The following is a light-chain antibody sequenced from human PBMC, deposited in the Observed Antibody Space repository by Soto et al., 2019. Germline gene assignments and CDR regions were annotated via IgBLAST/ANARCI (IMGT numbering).Light chain of an antibody. CDR2: EVN. Sequence: QSVLTQPASVSGSPGQSITISCTGTASDVGGYNYVSWYQHHPGEAPKLMIYEVNDRPSGASNRFSGSKSGDTASLTISGLQAEDEADYYCTSYTSSSTYVFGTGTKVTVL. J-gene: IGLJ1*01. CDR1: ASDVGGYNY. V-gene: IGLV2-14*01. CDR3: TSYTSSSTYV.